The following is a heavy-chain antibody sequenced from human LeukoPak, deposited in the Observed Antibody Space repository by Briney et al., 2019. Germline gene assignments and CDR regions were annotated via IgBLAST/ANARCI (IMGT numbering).Heavy chain of an antibody. Sequence: SETLSLTCAVSGGSINSGGYSWSWIRQPPGKGLEWIGYIYHSGSTYYNPSLKSRVTISVDRSKNQFSLKLSSVTAADTAVYYCARYYYGSDYFDHWGQGTLVTVSS. CDR2: IYHSGST. D-gene: IGHD3-10*01. J-gene: IGHJ4*02. CDR1: GGSINSGGYS. V-gene: IGHV4-30-2*01. CDR3: ARYYYGSDYFDH.